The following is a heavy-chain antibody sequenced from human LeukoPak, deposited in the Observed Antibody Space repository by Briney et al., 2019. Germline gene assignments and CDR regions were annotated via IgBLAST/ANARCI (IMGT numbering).Heavy chain of an antibody. CDR3: AKDLYTGSWYYGMDV. CDR2: ISGSGGNT. V-gene: IGHV3-23*01. CDR1: GFTFSSYA. Sequence: GGSLRVSCAASGFTFSSYAMSWVRQAPGKGLEWVSAISGSGGNTYYADSVKGLFTISRDNSKNTLYLQMNSLRAEDTAVYYCAKDLYTGSWYYGMDVWGQGTTVTVSS. D-gene: IGHD6-6*01. J-gene: IGHJ6*02.